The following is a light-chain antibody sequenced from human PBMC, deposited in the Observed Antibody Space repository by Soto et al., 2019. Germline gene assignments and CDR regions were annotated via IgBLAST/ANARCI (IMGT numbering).Light chain of an antibody. CDR3: SSYAGSNNLV. Sequence: QSALTQPPSASGSPGQSVTISCTGTSSDVGGYNYVSWYQQHPGKAPKLMIYEVSKRPSGVPDRFSGSKSGNTASLTVSGLQAEDEAEYHCSSYAGSNNLVFGGGTKLTV. J-gene: IGLJ3*02. CDR2: EVS. V-gene: IGLV2-8*01. CDR1: SSDVGGYNY.